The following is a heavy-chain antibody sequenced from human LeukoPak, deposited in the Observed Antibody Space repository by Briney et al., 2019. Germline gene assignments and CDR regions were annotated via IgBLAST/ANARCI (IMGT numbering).Heavy chain of an antibody. CDR3: ARDYGGSSPFDY. J-gene: IGHJ4*02. D-gene: IGHD4-23*01. Sequence: PGGSLRLSCAASGFTFSSYEMHWVRQAPGKGLEWVSYISSSGSTIYYADSVKGRFTISRDNAKNSLYLQMNSLRAEDTDVYYCARDYGGSSPFDYWGQGTLVTVSS. CDR1: GFTFSSYE. CDR2: ISSSGSTI. V-gene: IGHV3-48*03.